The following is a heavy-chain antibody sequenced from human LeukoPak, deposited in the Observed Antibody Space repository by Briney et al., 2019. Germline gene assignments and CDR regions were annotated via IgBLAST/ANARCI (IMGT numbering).Heavy chain of an antibody. CDR2: IYSGGST. CDR1: GFTVSSNY. V-gene: IGHV3-66*01. Sequence: GGSLRLSCAASGFTVSSNYMSWVRQAPGKGLEWVSVIYSGGSTYYADSVKGRFTISRDNSKNTLYLQMNSLRGEDTAVYYCARGVDTAMVVDAFDIWGQGTMVTVSS. D-gene: IGHD5-18*01. CDR3: ARGVDTAMVVDAFDI. J-gene: IGHJ3*02.